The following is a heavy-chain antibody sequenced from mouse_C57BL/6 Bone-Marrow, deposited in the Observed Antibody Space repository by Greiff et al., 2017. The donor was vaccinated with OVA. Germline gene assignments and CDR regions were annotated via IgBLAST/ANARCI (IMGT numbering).Heavy chain of an antibody. Sequence: VPLQPSGAGLVKPGASVKLFCQASCYTFPSYWVHWVEQRPGQGLEWIGMIHPNSGSTNYNEKFKSKATLTVDKSSSTAYMQLSSLTSEDSAVYYCARRLLRPLAYWGQGTLVTVSA. D-gene: IGHD1-2*01. CDR1: CYTFPSYW. J-gene: IGHJ3*01. V-gene: IGHV1-64*01. CDR3: ARRLLRPLAY. CDR2: IHPNSGST.